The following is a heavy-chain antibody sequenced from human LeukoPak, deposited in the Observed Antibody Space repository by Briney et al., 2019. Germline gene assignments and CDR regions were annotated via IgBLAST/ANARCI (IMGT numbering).Heavy chain of an antibody. D-gene: IGHD1-14*01. V-gene: IGHV3-9*01. CDR3: AKGIDRTKTPAWGYYFDR. CDR2: IGYNTGVI. J-gene: IGHJ4*02. Sequence: GRSLRLSCAASGFSFDDYAMHWVRQAPGKGLEWVSGIGYNTGVIDYADSVKGRFTISRDNAKNSLYLQMNRLRAEDTALYDCAKGIDRTKTPAWGYYFDRWGQGTLVTVSS. CDR1: GFSFDDYA.